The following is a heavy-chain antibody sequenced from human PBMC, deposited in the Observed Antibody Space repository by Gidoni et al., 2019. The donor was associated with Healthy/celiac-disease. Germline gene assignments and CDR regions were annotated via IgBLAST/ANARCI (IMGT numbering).Heavy chain of an antibody. J-gene: IGHJ4*02. CDR2: ISGSGGST. V-gene: IGHV3-23*01. CDR1: GLALCSSA. Sequence: EVQQLESGGGLLHPGGSLSLSCAASGLALCSSAMRGVRRAPGKGPGWVSAISGSGGSTYYGHSVKGRFSISRDHSKNTLYLKMNSLRAEDTAVYYCSKEGEYSSFGIVYWGQGTLVTVSS. D-gene: IGHD6-6*01. CDR3: SKEGEYSSFGIVY.